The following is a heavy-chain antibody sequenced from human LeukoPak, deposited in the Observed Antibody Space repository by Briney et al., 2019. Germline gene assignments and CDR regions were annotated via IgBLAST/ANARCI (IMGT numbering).Heavy chain of an antibody. CDR1: GFNTNKYA. CDR3: AKGGGSGSYFLYFDY. J-gene: IGHJ4*02. CDR2: ISLSGDDT. Sequence: GGSLGLSCAASGFNTNKYAMTWVRQAPGKGLEWVSGISLSGDDTYYADSVKGRFIISRDDSKNTLYLQMNSLRVEDTAVYYCAKGGGSGSYFLYFDYWGQGTLVTVSS. D-gene: IGHD1-26*01. V-gene: IGHV3-23*01.